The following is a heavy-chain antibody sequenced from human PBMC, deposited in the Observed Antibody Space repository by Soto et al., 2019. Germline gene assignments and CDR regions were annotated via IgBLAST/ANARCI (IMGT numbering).Heavy chain of an antibody. V-gene: IGHV4-39*01. CDR1: GGSISSSSYY. Sequence: SETLSLTCTVSGGSISSSSYYWGWIRQPPGKGLEWIGSIYYSGSTYYNPSLKSRVTISVDTSKNQFSLKLSSVTAADTAVYYCARRNSGSYGRFDYWGQGTLVTVSS. CDR3: ARRNSGSYGRFDY. J-gene: IGHJ4*02. CDR2: IYYSGST. D-gene: IGHD1-26*01.